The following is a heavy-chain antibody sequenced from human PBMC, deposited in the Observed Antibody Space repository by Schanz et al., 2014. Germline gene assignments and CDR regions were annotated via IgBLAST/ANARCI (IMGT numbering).Heavy chain of an antibody. CDR2: ISSGGGST. CDR1: GFSFTTYA. V-gene: IGHV3-23*01. CDR3: AKTLFPGGTQTFGN. J-gene: IGHJ4*02. D-gene: IGHD2-8*02. Sequence: EVQLLESGGGLVQPGGSLRLSCASSGFSFTTYAMSWVRQAPGKGLEWVSSISSGGGSTYYADSVKGRFTISRDNSKNTLYLQMKSLRAEDTAVYYCAKTLFPGGTQTFGNWGRGTLVTVSS.